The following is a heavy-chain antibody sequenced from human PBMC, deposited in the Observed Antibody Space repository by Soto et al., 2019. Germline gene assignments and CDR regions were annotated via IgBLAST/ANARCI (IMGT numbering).Heavy chain of an antibody. D-gene: IGHD5-18*01. V-gene: IGHV1-69*08. J-gene: IGHJ4*02. CDR1: GGTFSSYT. CDR2: IIPILGIA. Sequence: QVQLVQSGAEVKKPGSSVKVSCKASGGTFSSYTISWVRQAPGQGLEWMGRIIPILGIANYAQKFQGRVTITADKSTSTAYMELSSLRSEDTAVYYCARDPRLVDTAKLHFDYWGQGTLVTVSS. CDR3: ARDPRLVDTAKLHFDY.